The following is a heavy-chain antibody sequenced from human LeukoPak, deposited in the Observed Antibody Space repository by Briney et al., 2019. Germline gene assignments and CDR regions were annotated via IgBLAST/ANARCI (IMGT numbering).Heavy chain of an antibody. CDR2: ISGSGRST. D-gene: IGHD1-26*01. V-gene: IGHV3-23*01. CDR1: GFTFSSYG. Sequence: GGSLRLSCAASGFTFSSYGMSWVRQAPGKGLEWVSAISGSGRSTFYADSVKGRFTISRDNSKNTLYLQMNSLRAEDTAVYYCAREESGTLDYWGQGTLVTVSS. CDR3: AREESGTLDY. J-gene: IGHJ4*02.